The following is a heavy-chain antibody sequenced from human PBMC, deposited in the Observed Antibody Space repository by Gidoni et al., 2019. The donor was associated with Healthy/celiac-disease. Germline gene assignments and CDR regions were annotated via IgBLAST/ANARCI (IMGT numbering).Heavy chain of an antibody. V-gene: IGHV3-23*01. CDR1: GFTFSSYA. J-gene: IGHJ4*02. Sequence: EVQLLESGGGLVQPGGSLRPSWAASGFTFSSYAMGWVRQAPGKGVEWVSAISGSGGSTYYADSVKGRFTISRDNSKNTLYLQMNSLRAEDTAVYYCAKEGWELILAVFDYWGQGTLVTVSS. CDR3: AKEGWELILAVFDY. D-gene: IGHD1-26*01. CDR2: ISGSGGST.